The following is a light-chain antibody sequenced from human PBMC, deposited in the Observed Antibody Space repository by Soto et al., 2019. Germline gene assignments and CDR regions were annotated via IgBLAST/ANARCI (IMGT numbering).Light chain of an antibody. J-gene: IGKJ1*01. V-gene: IGKV3-20*01. CDR3: QQYVTSPKWT. CDR2: GAS. Sequence: EIVLTQSPGTLSLSPGERATLSCRASQSVSNSFLAWFQQKPGQAPRLLIYGASSRATGIPDRFSGSGSGTDFTLTISRLGPEDFAVYYCQQYVTSPKWTFGQGTKVDI. CDR1: QSVSNSF.